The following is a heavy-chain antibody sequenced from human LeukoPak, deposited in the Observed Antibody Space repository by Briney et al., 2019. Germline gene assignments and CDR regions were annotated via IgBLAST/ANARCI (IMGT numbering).Heavy chain of an antibody. CDR3: ARARGNDGYMDV. CDR2: MNPNSGNT. J-gene: IGHJ6*03. CDR1: GYTFTNYD. V-gene: IGHV1-8*03. Sequence: ASMKVSCKASGYTFTNYDINWVQQATGQGLEWMGWMNPNSGNTGYAQKFQGRVTITRNTSISTAYMELSSLRSEDTAVYYCARARGNDGYMDVWGKGTTVTVSS.